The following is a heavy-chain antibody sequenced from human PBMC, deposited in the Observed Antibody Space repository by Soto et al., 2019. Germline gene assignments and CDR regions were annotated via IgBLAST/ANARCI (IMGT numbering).Heavy chain of an antibody. CDR1: GYSPTTYW. J-gene: IGHJ5*02. V-gene: IGHV5-51*01. D-gene: IGHD6-13*01. CDR2: IYPGDSDP. CDR3: ARRGAAAGTEGWFDP. Sequence: LKISCEGSGYSPTTYWLRPARQMAGKGLQWMGIIYPGDSDPRYSTSSQGQVTISAEKSISTAYLQCSILKASDTAMYYCARRGAAAGTEGWFDPWGQGTLVTVSS.